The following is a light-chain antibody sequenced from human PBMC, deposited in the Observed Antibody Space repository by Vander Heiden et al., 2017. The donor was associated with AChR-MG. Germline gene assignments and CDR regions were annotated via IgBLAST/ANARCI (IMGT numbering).Light chain of an antibody. CDR1: SLKGNL. Sequence: SELNQDTALSVALRQNVRITCKEDSLKGNLESWYQKKPGQAPVIVIYSKNNRPSGIQDRFSGSSSGNTASLTITGAQAEDEADYYCNSRDSSGDVVFGGGTKLTVL. J-gene: IGLJ2*01. CDR2: SKN. V-gene: IGLV3-19*01. CDR3: NSRDSSGDVV.